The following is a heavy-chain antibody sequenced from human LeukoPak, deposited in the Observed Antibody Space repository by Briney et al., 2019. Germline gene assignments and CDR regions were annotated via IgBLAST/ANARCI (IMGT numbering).Heavy chain of an antibody. CDR3: TKASGYSSGAVDY. CDR2: ISWNSGSI. V-gene: IGHV3-9*03. Sequence: GRSLRLSCAASGFTFDDYGMHWVRQAPGKGLEWVSGISWNSGSISYADSVKGRFTISRDNAKSTLYLQMNSLRADDMALYYCTKASGYSSGAVDYWGQGTLVTVSS. J-gene: IGHJ4*02. CDR1: GFTFDDYG. D-gene: IGHD5-18*01.